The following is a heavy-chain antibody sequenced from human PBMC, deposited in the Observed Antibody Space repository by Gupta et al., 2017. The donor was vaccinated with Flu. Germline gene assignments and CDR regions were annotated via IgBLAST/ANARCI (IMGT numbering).Heavy chain of an antibody. CDR2: IWYDGSNK. CDR1: GFSFGSYG. J-gene: IGHJ4*02. Sequence: QVQPVEAGGGVVQPGAALRLSCVVYGFSFGSYGMHWVRQAPGKGLEWVAIIWYDGSNKYYADSVKGRFTISRDNSKNTLFLQMNSLRAEDTAVYYCARGGQYQLSRENYWGQGTLVTVSS. V-gene: IGHV3-33*01. CDR3: ARGGQYQLSRENY. D-gene: IGHD2-2*01.